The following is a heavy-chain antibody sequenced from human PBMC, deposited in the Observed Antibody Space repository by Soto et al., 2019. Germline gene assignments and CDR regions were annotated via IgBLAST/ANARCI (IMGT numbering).Heavy chain of an antibody. CDR3: ARDVLGGWVEKTYRAFDI. V-gene: IGHV1-69*01. CDR2: IIPLLRTT. CDR1: GGTFKTFG. J-gene: IGHJ3*02. Sequence: QVQLVQSGAELKKPGSSVTVSCQASGGTFKTFGVSWVRQAPGQGLQWMGGIIPLLRTTDYAQNFQGRISISADESTNTVFMEWTSLRSEDTAVDYCARDVLGGWVEKTYRAFDIWGQGTLVAVSS. D-gene: IGHD1-26*01.